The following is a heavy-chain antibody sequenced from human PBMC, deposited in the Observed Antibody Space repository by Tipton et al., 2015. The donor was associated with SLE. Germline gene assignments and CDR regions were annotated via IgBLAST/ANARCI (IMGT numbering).Heavy chain of an antibody. CDR1: GFMFSNYA. V-gene: IGHV3-43*02. D-gene: IGHD6-19*01. J-gene: IGHJ4*02. CDR2: ISGGGDST. Sequence: GSLRLSCAASGFMFSNYAMNWVRQVPGKGLEWVSFISGGGDSTKYADSVRGRFTISRDNSKKSLYLQMNSLRLEDTALYYCAKDVRGSGWYGLDYWGQGTPVTVSS. CDR3: AKDVRGSGWYGLDY.